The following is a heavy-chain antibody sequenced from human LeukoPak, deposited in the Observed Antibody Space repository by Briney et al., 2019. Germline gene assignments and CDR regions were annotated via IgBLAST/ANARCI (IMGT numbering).Heavy chain of an antibody. D-gene: IGHD3-16*01. CDR2: IYWDNDK. V-gene: IGHV2-5*05. CDR1: GFSLRTTGVG. J-gene: IGHJ4*02. CDR3: ALLRQSAYMY. Sequence: SGPSLVKLTQTLTLTCTFSGFSLRTTGVGVGWIRQPPGKALEWLSLIYWDNDKQYGPSLKSGLTITKDTSQNQVVLTMTNMDPADTATYHCALLRQSAYMYWGQGALVTVSS.